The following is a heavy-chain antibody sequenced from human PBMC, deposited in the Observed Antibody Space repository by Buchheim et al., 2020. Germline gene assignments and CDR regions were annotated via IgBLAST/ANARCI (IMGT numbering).Heavy chain of an antibody. CDR3: ARGIERHNWNYVPWYYFDY. CDR2: IYTSGST. D-gene: IGHD1-7*01. CDR1: GGSISSGSYY. V-gene: IGHV4-61*02. J-gene: IGHJ4*02. Sequence: QVQLQESGPGLVKPSQTLSLTCTVSGGSISSGSYYWSWIRQPAGKGLEWIGRIYTSGSTNYNPSLKSRVTISVDTSKNQFSLKLSSVTAADTAVYYCARGIERHNWNYVPWYYFDYWGQGTL.